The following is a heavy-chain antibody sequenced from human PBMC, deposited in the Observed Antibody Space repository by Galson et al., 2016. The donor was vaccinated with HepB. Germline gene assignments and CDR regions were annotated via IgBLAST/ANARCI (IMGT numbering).Heavy chain of an antibody. D-gene: IGHD1-1*01. CDR2: INTDGSRT. CDR1: EFTLRSYW. Sequence: SLRLSCAASEFTLRSYWMHWVRQAPGQGLVWVSRINTDGSRTTYADSAKGRFTISRDNAKNTVYLQMNSLRVDDTAVYYCARDRLRWNPVGYYYGLDVWGQGTTVTVSS. V-gene: IGHV3-74*03. J-gene: IGHJ6*02. CDR3: ARDRLRWNPVGYYYGLDV.